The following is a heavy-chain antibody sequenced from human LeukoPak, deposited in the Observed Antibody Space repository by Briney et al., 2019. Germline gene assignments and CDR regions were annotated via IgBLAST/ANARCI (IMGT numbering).Heavy chain of an antibody. D-gene: IGHD6-13*01. V-gene: IGHV3-11*06. CDR2: ISSSSSYT. J-gene: IGHJ4*02. Sequence: GGSLRLSCATSGFRFSDYWMNWVRQAPGKGREWVSYISSSSSYTNYADSVKGRFTISRDNAKNSLYLQMNSLRAEDTAVYYCAIGGSSWYDYWGQGTLVTVSS. CDR3: AIGGSSWYDY. CDR1: GFRFSDYW.